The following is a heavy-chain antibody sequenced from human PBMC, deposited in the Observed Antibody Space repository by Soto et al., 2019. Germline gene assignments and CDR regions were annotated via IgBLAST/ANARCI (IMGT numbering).Heavy chain of an antibody. Sequence: SETLSLTCTVSGGSISSGDYYWSWIRQPPGKGLEWIGYIYYSGSTYYNPSLKSRVTISVDTSKNQFSLKLSSVTAADTAVYYCARKSGSHYEFDYWGQGTLVTVSS. V-gene: IGHV4-30-4*01. CDR3: ARKSGSHYEFDY. CDR1: GGSISSGDYY. CDR2: IYYSGST. J-gene: IGHJ4*02. D-gene: IGHD1-26*01.